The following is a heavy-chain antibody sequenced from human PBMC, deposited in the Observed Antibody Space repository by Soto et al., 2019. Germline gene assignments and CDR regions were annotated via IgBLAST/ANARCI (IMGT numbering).Heavy chain of an antibody. CDR2: TFVTGAT. CDR3: ARGRSDSAGSSFGRRMDV. Sequence: QVQLQESGPGLVKSSETLSLICFVSGEALGSGQSYWNWLRQAPGKGLEWIGQTFVTGATKYSAYLKSRVTMSVATSKSQISLTLTSVTAADSATYFCARGRSDSAGSSFGRRMDVWGQGTTVTVSS. V-gene: IGHV4-61*01. J-gene: IGHJ6*02. D-gene: IGHD3-10*01. CDR1: GEALGSGQSY.